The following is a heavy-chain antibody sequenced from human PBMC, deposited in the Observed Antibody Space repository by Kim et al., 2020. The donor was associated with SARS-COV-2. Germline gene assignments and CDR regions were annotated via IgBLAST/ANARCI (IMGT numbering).Heavy chain of an antibody. V-gene: IGHV5-51*01. J-gene: IGHJ3*02. Sequence: GESLKISCQGSGYRFTAYWIAWVRQMPGKGLEWLGIIYVGDSETRYSAYFQGQVTISADKSVSTAYLQWSSVKASDTAMYYCARRSALGLTGGFDIWGQGTMVTVSA. CDR1: GYRFTAYW. CDR3: ARRSALGLTGGFDI. D-gene: IGHD7-27*01. CDR2: IYVGDSET.